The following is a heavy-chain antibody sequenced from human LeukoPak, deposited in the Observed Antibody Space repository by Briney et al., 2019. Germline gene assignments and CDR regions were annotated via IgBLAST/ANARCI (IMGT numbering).Heavy chain of an antibody. Sequence: PGGSLRLSCAASGFAFTNAWMNWVRQAPGKGLEWVGRLKSKADAGTTDYAAPVKGRFTISRDDSKNTLYLQMNSLKTEDTAVYYCTTAPSSGYWGQGTLVTVSS. CDR2: LKSKADAGTT. CDR1: GFAFTNAW. D-gene: IGHD3-10*01. V-gene: IGHV3-15*07. CDR3: TTAPSSGY. J-gene: IGHJ4*02.